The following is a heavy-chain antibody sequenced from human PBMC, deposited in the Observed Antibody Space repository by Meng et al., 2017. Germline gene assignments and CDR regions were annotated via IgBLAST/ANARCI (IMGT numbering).Heavy chain of an antibody. V-gene: IGHV1-2*06. D-gene: IGHD6-19*01. CDR3: ARDLKLEYSSGWYRFDY. J-gene: IGHJ4*02. Sequence: ASVQVSCKASGYTFTGYYMHWVRQAPRQGLEWMERINPNSGGTNYAQKFQGRVTMTRDTSISTAHMELSRLRSDDTAVYYCARDLKLEYSSGWYRFDYWGQGTLVTVSS. CDR2: INPNSGGT. CDR1: GYTFTGYY.